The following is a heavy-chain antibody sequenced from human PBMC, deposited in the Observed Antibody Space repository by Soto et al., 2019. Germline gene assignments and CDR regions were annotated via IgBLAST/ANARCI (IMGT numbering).Heavy chain of an antibody. CDR2: IWYDGSNK. J-gene: IGHJ4*02. V-gene: IGHV3-33*01. CDR1: GFTFSSYG. D-gene: IGHD6-13*01. CDR3: ARDAIDSSSWFDY. Sequence: QVQLVESGGGVVQPGRSLRLSCAASGFTFSSYGMHWVRQAPGKGLEWVAVIWYDGSNKYYADSVKGRFTISRDNSKNTLYMKMDSLRAEDTAVYSCARDAIDSSSWFDYWGQGPLVTVSS.